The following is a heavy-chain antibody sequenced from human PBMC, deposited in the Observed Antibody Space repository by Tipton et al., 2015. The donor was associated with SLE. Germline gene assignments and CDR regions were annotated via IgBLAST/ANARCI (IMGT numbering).Heavy chain of an antibody. J-gene: IGHJ6*02. D-gene: IGHD1-26*01. Sequence: TLSLTCNVSGASISSYYWSWIRQTPGKGLEWIGRIISSGSTDYNPSLKSRVSISVDTSKNQFSLRLNSVTAADTAVYYCARGGSGGYEGLSDYYGMDVWGQGTTVTVSS. CDR1: GASISSYY. CDR3: ARGGSGGYEGLSDYYGMDV. CDR2: IISSGST. V-gene: IGHV4-4*07.